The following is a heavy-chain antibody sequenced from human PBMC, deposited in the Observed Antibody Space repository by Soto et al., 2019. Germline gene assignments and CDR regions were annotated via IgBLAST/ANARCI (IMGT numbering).Heavy chain of an antibody. D-gene: IGHD5-18*01. CDR1: GGSISSGGNY. V-gene: IGHV4-31*03. J-gene: IGHJ2*01. CDR2: MDYSGST. CDR3: AARSGHTARADGL. Sequence: QLQLQESGPGLVKPSQTLSLPCTVSGGSISSGGNYWSWIRQHPGKGLEWIGYMDYSGSTYYNPSLKSRVTISVDTSKNQFSLELSSVTGADTAVYYCAARSGHTARADGLWGSGTLVTVSS.